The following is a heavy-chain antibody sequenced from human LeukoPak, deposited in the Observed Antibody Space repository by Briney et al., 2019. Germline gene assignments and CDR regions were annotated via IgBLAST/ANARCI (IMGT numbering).Heavy chain of an antibody. CDR3: ARDSSEFRSLIPH. Sequence: VASVTVSCKASGGTFSSYAISWVRQAPGRGLEWMGGIIPMFGTAKYAQKFQGRVTITADESTSTAYMELRSLRSEDTAVYYCARDSSEFRSLIPHWGQGTLVTVSS. J-gene: IGHJ1*01. CDR2: IIPMFGTA. D-gene: IGHD2-21*01. V-gene: IGHV1-69*13. CDR1: GGTFSSYA.